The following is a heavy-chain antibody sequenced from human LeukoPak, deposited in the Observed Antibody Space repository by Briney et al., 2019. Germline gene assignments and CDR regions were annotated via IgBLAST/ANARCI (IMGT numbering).Heavy chain of an antibody. V-gene: IGHV1-8*03. CDR1: GYTFTSYD. J-gene: IGHJ4*02. CDR2: MNPNSGNT. D-gene: IGHD1-26*01. Sequence: ASVKVSCKASGYTFTSYDINWVRQATGQGLEWMGWMNPNSGNTGYAQKFQGRVTITRNTSISTAYMELSSLRSEDTAVYYCARIPRTLLYGQYYFDYWGQGTLVTVSS. CDR3: ARIPRTLLYGQYYFDY.